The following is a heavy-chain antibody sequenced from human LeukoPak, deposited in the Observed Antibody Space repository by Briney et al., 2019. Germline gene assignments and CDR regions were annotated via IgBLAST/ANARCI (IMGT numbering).Heavy chain of an antibody. CDR3: ARHPAPLLYGTTDC. Sequence: SETLSLTCTVSGGSIRSHYWSWIRQPPGKGLEWIGYIYYSGSTNYNPSLKSRVTISVDTSKNQFSLKLSSVTAADTAVYYCARHPAPLLYGTTDCWGQGTLVTVSS. J-gene: IGHJ4*02. V-gene: IGHV4-59*08. CDR2: IYYSGST. D-gene: IGHD3-3*01. CDR1: GGSIRSHY.